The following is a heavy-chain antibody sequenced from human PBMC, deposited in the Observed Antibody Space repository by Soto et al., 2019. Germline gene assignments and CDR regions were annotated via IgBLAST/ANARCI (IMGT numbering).Heavy chain of an antibody. CDR1: GASISRYY. CDR3: AQTTGWPGFDY. D-gene: IGHD6-19*01. CDR2: IYNGETT. Sequence: PSETLSLTCTASGASISRYYWNWIRQSPGRGLEWIGHIYNGETTKYNPSLKSRVTISVDRSKNQFSLKLSSVTAADTAVYYCAQTTGWPGFDYWGQGTLVTVSS. V-gene: IGHV4-59*01. J-gene: IGHJ4*02.